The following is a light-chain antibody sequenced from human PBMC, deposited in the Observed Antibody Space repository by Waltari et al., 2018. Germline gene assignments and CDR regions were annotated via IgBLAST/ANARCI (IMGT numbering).Light chain of an antibody. CDR2: DAS. CDR1: QSVSTY. V-gene: IGKV3-11*01. Sequence: EVVLKQSPVTLSLSPGEKATLSCRASQSVSTYLAWYQQKPGRAPRLLIYDASNRATGIPARFSGSGSGTDFTLTISSLEPEDFAVYYCQQRSNWPPLTFGGGTKVEMK. J-gene: IGKJ4*01. CDR3: QQRSNWPPLT.